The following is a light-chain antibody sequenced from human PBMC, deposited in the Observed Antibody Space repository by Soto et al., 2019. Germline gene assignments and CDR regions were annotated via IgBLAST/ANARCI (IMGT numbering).Light chain of an antibody. CDR3: QQLYSYPYT. CDR1: QGISTY. CDR2: VAS. V-gene: IGKV1-9*01. Sequence: DIQLTQSPSFLSASVGDRVTITCRASQGISTYLAWYQQKSGKAPTLLIYVASTLQSGVPSRFSGSGSGTEFTVTISSLQPEDLATYYCQQLYSYPYTFGQGTKLEI. J-gene: IGKJ2*01.